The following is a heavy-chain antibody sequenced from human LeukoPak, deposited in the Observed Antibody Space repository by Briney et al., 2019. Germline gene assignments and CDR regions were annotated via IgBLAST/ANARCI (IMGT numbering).Heavy chain of an antibody. CDR1: GGSISSGDYY. CDR3: AIAGGYGFSFDY. CDR2: IYYSGST. D-gene: IGHD5-18*01. Sequence: TSETLSLTCTVSGGSISSGDYYWSWIRQPPGKGLEWIGYIYYSGSTYYNPSLKSRVTISVDTSKNQFSLKLSSVTAADTAVYYCAIAGGYGFSFDYWGQGTLVTVSS. V-gene: IGHV4-30-4*01. J-gene: IGHJ4*02.